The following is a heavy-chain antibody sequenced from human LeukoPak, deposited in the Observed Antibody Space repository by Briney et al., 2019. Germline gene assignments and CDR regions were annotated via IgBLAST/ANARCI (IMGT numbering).Heavy chain of an antibody. CDR3: ARGGYGPGSHYRY. V-gene: IGHV4-39*07. Sequence: SETLSLTCTVSGGSISSSSYYWGWIRQPPGKGLEWIGSIYYSGSTYYNPSLKSRVTISAEASRNQFSLRLNSVTAADTAVYYCARGGYGPGSHYRYWGQGTLVTVSS. J-gene: IGHJ4*02. CDR2: IYYSGST. D-gene: IGHD3-10*01. CDR1: GGSISSSSYY.